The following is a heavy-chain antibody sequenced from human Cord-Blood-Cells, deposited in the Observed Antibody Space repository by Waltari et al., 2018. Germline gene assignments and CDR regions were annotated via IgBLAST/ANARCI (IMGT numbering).Heavy chain of an antibody. CDR3: ARDSGSSDAFDI. V-gene: IGHV1-46*01. J-gene: IGHJ3*02. Sequence: EVKKPGASVKVSCKAPGYTFTSYYFLWVRQAPGQGLEWMGIINPSGGSTSYAQKFQGRVTMTRDTSTSTVYMELSSLRSEDTAVYYCARDSGSSDAFDIWGQGTMVTVSS. CDR2: INPSGGST. D-gene: IGHD3-10*01. CDR1: GYTFTSYY.